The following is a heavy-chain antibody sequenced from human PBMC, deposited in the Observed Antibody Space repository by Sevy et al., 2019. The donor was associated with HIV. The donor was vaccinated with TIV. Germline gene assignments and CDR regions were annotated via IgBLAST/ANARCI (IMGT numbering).Heavy chain of an antibody. CDR2: TSSDGANE. CDR1: RFTFTNFA. D-gene: IGHD3-22*01. J-gene: IGHJ4*02. Sequence: GGSLRLSCAASRFTFTNFAIHWVRQAPGRGLEWVAVTSSDGANEYYADSVKGRFTISRDNAKNSLYLQMNTLRAEDTAVYYCARGLGYYDTSGYSLFDYWGQGTLVTVSS. V-gene: IGHV3-30-3*01. CDR3: ARGLGYYDTSGYSLFDY.